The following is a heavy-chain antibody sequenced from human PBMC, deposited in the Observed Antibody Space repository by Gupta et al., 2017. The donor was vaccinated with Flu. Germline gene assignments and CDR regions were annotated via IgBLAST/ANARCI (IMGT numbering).Heavy chain of an antibody. J-gene: IGHJ4*02. CDR2: VVLGVSPT. V-gene: IGHV1-69*01. Sequence: QVQRAQSGAEVKKPGSSLKVSCMPHGATFGTYAIKWVRPPPGQGLAWSGGVVLGVSPTIDSPRFQSRVTITADETTSTAYMELISLTTDDTAVYFYARKGEGHCSGGSCYSFDYWGRGTLVTVSS. CDR1: GATFGTYA. CDR3: ARKGEGHCSGGSCYSFDY. D-gene: IGHD2-15*01.